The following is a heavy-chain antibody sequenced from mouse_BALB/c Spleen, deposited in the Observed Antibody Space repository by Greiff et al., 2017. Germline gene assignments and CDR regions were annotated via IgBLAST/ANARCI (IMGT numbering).Heavy chain of an antibody. V-gene: IGHV1-55*01. CDR2: IYPGSGST. D-gene: IGHD2-4*01. CDR3: ATYYDYFYYAMDY. J-gene: IGHJ4*01. CDR1: GYNFTSYW. Sequence: VQLQESGAELVKPGTSVKLSCKASGYNFTSYWINWVKLRPGQGLEWIGDIYPGSGSTNYNEKFKSKATLTVDTSSSTAYMQLSSLASEDSALYYCATYYDYFYYAMDYWGQGTSVTVSS.